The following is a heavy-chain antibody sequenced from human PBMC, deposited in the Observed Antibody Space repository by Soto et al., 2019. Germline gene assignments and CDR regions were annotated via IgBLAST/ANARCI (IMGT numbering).Heavy chain of an antibody. CDR1: GFTFSSYA. D-gene: IGHD3-9*01. Sequence: PGGSLGLSCAASGFTFSSYAMSWVRQAPGKGLEWVANIKQDGSEKYYVDSVKGRFTISRDNAKNSLYLQMNSLRAEDTAVYYCARDGPPPYYDIFTGYYQDGYYIDFWGQGTLVTGSS. J-gene: IGHJ4*02. CDR2: IKQDGSEK. V-gene: IGHV3-7*01. CDR3: ARDGPPPYYDIFTGYYQDGYYIDF.